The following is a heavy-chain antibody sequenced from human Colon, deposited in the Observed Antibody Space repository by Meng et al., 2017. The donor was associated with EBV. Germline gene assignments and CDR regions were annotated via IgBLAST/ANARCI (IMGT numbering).Heavy chain of an antibody. CDR1: GGSISSGDYY. CDR2: IYYSGST. D-gene: IGHD4-17*01. V-gene: IGHV4-30-4*01. J-gene: IGHJ5*02. Sequence: QVQLQESGPGLVQPSQTLSLTCTVSGGSISSGDYYWSWIRQPPGKGLEWIGYIYYSGSTYSNASLKSRVTISIDRSKNQFSLKLSSATAADTAVYYCARDRKHYGERGWFDPWGQGTLVTVS. CDR3: ARDRKHYGERGWFDP.